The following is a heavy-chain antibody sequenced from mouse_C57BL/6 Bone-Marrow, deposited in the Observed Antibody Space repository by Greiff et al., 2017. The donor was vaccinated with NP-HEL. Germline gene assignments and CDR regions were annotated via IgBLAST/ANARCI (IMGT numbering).Heavy chain of an antibody. Sequence: EVQVVESGGDLVKPGGSLKLSCAASGFTFSSYGMSWVRQTPDKRLEWVATISSGGSYTYYPDSVKGRFTISRDNAKNTLYLQMSSLKSEDTAMYYCARQGYSLPRFFDYWGQGTTLTVSS. V-gene: IGHV5-6*01. CDR3: ARQGYSLPRFFDY. J-gene: IGHJ2*01. D-gene: IGHD6-2*01. CDR1: GFTFSSYG. CDR2: ISSGGSYT.